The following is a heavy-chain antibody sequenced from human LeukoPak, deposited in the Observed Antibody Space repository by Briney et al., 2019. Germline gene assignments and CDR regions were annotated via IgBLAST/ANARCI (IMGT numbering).Heavy chain of an antibody. CDR3: AKGRGYSYGWLDY. CDR1: GFTFSSYG. V-gene: IGHV3-33*06. D-gene: IGHD5-18*01. CDR2: TWYDGSNK. Sequence: GGSLRLSCAASGFTFSSYGMHWVRQAPGKGLEWVAVTWYDGSNKYYADSVKGRFTISRDNSKNTLYLQMNSLRAEDTAVYYCAKGRGYSYGWLDYWGQGTLVTVSS. J-gene: IGHJ4*02.